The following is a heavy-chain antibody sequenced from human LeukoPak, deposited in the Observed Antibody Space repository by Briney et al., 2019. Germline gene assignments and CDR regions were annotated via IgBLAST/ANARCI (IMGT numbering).Heavy chain of an antibody. J-gene: IGHJ5*02. V-gene: IGHV6-1*01. CDR2: TYYRSTWYN. Sequence: SQTLSLTRAISGDSVSSNSVTWNWIRQSPSRGLEWLGRTYYRSTWYNDYAVSVRGRITVNPDTSKNQFSLHLNSVTPEDTAVYYCARRLTQYDCFDPWGRGILVTVSS. D-gene: IGHD2-2*01. CDR3: ARRLTQYDCFDP. CDR1: GDSVSSNSVT.